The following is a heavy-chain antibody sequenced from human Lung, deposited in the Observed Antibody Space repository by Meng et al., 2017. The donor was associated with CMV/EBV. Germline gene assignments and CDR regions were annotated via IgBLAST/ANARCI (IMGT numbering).Heavy chain of an antibody. V-gene: IGHV1-2*02. CDR3: VRDFVVLPAATYFDY. Sequence: SVXVSXXASGYSFTAYYIHWVRQAPGQGLEWMGWISPNSGGTNYAQRFQGRVTLTRDTSISTVYMELRRLTSDDTAVYFCVRDFVVLPAATYFDYWGQGTXVTVSS. D-gene: IGHD2-2*01. CDR2: ISPNSGGT. CDR1: GYSFTAYY. J-gene: IGHJ4*02.